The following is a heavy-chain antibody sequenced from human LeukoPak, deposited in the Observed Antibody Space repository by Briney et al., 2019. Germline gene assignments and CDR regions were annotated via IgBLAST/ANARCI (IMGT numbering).Heavy chain of an antibody. CDR3: ARGTYYYDSSGYFDY. CDR2: INPNSGGT. J-gene: IGHJ4*02. D-gene: IGHD3-22*01. CDR1: GYTFTGYY. Sequence: ASVKVSCKASGYTFTGYYMHWVRQAPGQGLEWMGRINPNSGGTNCAQKFQGRVTMTRDTSISTAYMELSRLRSDDTAVYCCARGTYYYDSSGYFDYGGQGTLVTVSS. V-gene: IGHV1-2*06.